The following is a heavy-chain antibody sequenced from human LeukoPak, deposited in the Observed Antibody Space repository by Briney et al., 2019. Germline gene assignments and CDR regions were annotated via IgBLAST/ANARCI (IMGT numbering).Heavy chain of an antibody. CDR2: ISGGGIS. CDR1: GFIFSNYA. V-gene: IGHV3-66*01. CDR3: ARAELRYSSGWYGGMDV. Sequence: GGSLRLSCAASGFIFSNYAMSWVRQAPGRGLEWVSVISGGGISYYADSVKGRCTISRDNFENTLSLQMNSLRAEDTAVYYCARAELRYSSGWYGGMDVWGQGTTVTVSS. D-gene: IGHD6-19*01. J-gene: IGHJ6*02.